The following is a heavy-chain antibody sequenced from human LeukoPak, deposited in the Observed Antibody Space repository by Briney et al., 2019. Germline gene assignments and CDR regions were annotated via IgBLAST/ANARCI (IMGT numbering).Heavy chain of an antibody. V-gene: IGHV3-30-3*01. J-gene: IGHJ4*02. CDR3: ARDLPPLDY. CDR2: TSYDEANK. Sequence: PGGSLRLSCVASGFTFSTFAMHWVRQAPGKGLEWVALTSYDEANKGYADSVKGRYTISRDNSKNTLYLQMNSLRVEDTGVYYCARDLPPLDYWGQGTLVTVSS. CDR1: GFTFSTFA.